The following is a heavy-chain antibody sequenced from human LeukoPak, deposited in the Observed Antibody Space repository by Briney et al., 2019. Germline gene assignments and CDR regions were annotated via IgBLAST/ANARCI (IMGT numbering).Heavy chain of an antibody. Sequence: PGGSLRLSCAGSGFTFDEHGISWVRQAPGKGLEWVSGINWNGASTGYGDSVKGRFTISRDNAKNSLFLQMNSLRAEDTALYYCAGGDRNGWYFDLWGRGTLVTVSS. CDR1: GFTFDEHG. D-gene: IGHD1-14*01. V-gene: IGHV3-20*04. CDR3: AGGDRNGWYFDL. CDR2: INWNGAST. J-gene: IGHJ2*01.